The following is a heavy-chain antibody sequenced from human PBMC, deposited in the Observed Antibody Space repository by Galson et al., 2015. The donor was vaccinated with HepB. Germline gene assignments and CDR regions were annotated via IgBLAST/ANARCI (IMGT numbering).Heavy chain of an antibody. Sequence: SLRLSCAASGFTVTINYMSWVRQAPGKGLEWVSVIYNDGSTYYADSVKGRFTISRDNSKNTLYLQLNSVRAEDTAVYYCARDQGDDYVNYYYHGMDVWGQGTTVTVSS. V-gene: IGHV3-66*02. CDR1: GFTVTINY. J-gene: IGHJ6*02. CDR2: IYNDGST. D-gene: IGHD4-17*01. CDR3: ARDQGDDYVNYYYHGMDV.